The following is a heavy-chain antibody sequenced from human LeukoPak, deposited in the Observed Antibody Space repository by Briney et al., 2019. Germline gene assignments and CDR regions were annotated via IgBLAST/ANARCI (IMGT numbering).Heavy chain of an antibody. CDR1: GFTFSSYG. J-gene: IGHJ4*02. V-gene: IGHV3-30*18. D-gene: IGHD1-14*01. CDR3: AKQTYNTGYYDH. Sequence: GGSLRLSCAASGFTFSSYGMHWVRQAPGKGLEWVAVILYDGTNRNYVDSVKGRFTISRDNSKNTLYLQMDSLRVEDTAVYYCAKQTYNTGYYDHWGQGTLVTVSS. CDR2: ILYDGTNR.